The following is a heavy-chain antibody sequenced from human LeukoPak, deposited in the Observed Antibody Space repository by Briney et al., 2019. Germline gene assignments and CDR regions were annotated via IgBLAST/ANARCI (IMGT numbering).Heavy chain of an antibody. Sequence: SQTLSLTCAISGDSVSSNSAAWNWIRQSPSRGLEWLGRTYYRSKWHNDYAVSMKSRITINPDTSKNQFSLQLNSVTPEDTAVYYCAGEELRWFGERRWFDPWGQGTLVTVSS. J-gene: IGHJ5*02. CDR1: GDSVSSNSAA. D-gene: IGHD3-10*01. CDR3: AGEELRWFGERRWFDP. CDR2: TYYRSKWHN. V-gene: IGHV6-1*01.